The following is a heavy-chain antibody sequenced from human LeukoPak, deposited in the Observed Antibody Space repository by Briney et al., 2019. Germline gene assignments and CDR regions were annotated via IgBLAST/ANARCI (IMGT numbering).Heavy chain of an antibody. CDR2: TYYRSKWYN. CDR3: ARGRGSGWPNYLDY. D-gene: IGHD6-19*01. CDR1: GDSVSSNSAA. J-gene: IGHJ4*02. Sequence: ASQTLSLTCAISGDSVSSNSAAWNWIRQSPSRGLEWLGRTYYRSKWYNDYAVSVKSRITINPDTSKNQFSLKLSSVTAADTAVYYCARGRGSGWPNYLDYWGQGTLVTVSS. V-gene: IGHV6-1*01.